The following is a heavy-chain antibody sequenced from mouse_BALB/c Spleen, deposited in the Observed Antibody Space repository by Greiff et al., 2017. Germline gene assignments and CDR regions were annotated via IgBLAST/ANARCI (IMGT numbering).Heavy chain of an antibody. V-gene: IGHV14-3*02. CDR1: GFNIKDTY. CDR2: IDPANGNT. CDR3: ARSTYFHFDY. D-gene: IGHD2-1*01. Sequence: EVQRVESGAELVKPGASVKLSCTASGFNIKDTYMHWVKQRPEQGLEWIGRIDPANGNTKYDPKFQGKATITADTSSNTAYLQLSSLTSEDTAVYYCARSTYFHFDYWGQGTTLTVSS. J-gene: IGHJ2*01.